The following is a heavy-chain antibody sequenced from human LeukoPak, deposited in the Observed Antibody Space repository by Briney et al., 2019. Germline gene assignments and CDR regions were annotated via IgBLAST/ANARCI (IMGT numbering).Heavy chain of an antibody. CDR3: AKGYEYSSASGFEY. D-gene: IGHD3-22*01. CDR2: IYGSGDRT. J-gene: IGHJ4*02. V-gene: IGHV3-23*01. Sequence: GGSLRLSCAASGFTFSSYAMSWVRQAPGKGLEWVSNIYGSGDRTHYVDSVKGRFTISRDNSKNTLYLQMDSLRVEDTAVYYCAKGYEYSSASGFEYWGQGTLVTVSS. CDR1: GFTFSSYA.